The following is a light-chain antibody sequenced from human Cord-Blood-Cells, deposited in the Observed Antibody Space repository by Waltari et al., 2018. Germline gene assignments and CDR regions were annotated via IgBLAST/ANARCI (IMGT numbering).Light chain of an antibody. Sequence: QPALTQPASVSGSPGPSITISCTGTSSDVGGYNYVSWYQQHPGKAPKLMIYDVSNRPSGVSNRFSGSKSGNTASLTISGLQAEDVADYYCSSYTSSSTVVFGGGTKLTVL. CDR1: SSDVGGYNY. CDR2: DVS. CDR3: SSYTSSSTVV. J-gene: IGLJ2*01. V-gene: IGLV2-14*01.